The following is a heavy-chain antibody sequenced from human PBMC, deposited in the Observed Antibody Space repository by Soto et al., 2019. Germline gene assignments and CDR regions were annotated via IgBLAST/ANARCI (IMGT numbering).Heavy chain of an antibody. J-gene: IGHJ4*02. Sequence: ASVKVSCKASGGTFSSYAISWVRQAPGQGLEWMGWINPNSGGTNYAQKFQGRVTMTRDTSISTAYMELSRLRSDDTAVYYCARGDDYAIYWGQGTLVTVSS. CDR1: GGTFSSYA. D-gene: IGHD4-17*01. CDR3: ARGDDYAIY. V-gene: IGHV1-2*02. CDR2: INPNSGGT.